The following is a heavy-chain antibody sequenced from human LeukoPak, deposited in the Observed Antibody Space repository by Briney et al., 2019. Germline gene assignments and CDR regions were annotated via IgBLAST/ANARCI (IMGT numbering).Heavy chain of an antibody. CDR2: IYYSGST. V-gene: IGHV4-39*01. CDR3: ARQGCSSTSCYFFYYYGMDV. Sequence: PSETLSLTCTVSGGSIISSDYYWGWIRQPPGKGLEWIGSIYYSGSTYYNPSLKSRVTISVDTSKNQFSLKLSSVTAADTAVYYCARQGCSSTSCYFFYYYGMDVWGQGTTVTVSS. J-gene: IGHJ6*02. D-gene: IGHD2-2*01. CDR1: GGSIISSDYY.